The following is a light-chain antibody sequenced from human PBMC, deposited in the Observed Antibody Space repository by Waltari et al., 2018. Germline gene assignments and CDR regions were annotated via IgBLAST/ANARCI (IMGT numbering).Light chain of an antibody. CDR1: QDISNY. CDR3: QQYDNLPPDT. Sequence: DIQMTPSPSSLSASVGDRVTITCQSSQDISNYLNWYQQKPGKAPKLLIYDASNLETGVPSRFSGSGSGTDFTVTISSLQPEDIATYYCQQYDNLPPDTFGQGTKLEIK. J-gene: IGKJ2*01. V-gene: IGKV1-33*01. CDR2: DAS.